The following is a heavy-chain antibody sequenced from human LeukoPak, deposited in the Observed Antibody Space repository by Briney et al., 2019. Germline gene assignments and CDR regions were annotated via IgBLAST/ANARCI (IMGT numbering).Heavy chain of an antibody. Sequence: SQTLSLTCAISGDSVSSNSAVWNWIRQSPSRGLEWLGRTYYRSKWYNDYAVSVKSRITLNPDTSKNQFSLQLNSVTPEDTAVYYCARAETYGGRVFDCWGQGTLVTVSS. V-gene: IGHV6-1*01. J-gene: IGHJ4*02. CDR3: ARAETYGGRVFDC. CDR1: GDSVSSNSAV. D-gene: IGHD1-26*01. CDR2: TYYRSKWYN.